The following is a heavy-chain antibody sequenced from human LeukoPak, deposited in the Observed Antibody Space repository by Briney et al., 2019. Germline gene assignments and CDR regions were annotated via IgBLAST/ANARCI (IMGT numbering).Heavy chain of an antibody. V-gene: IGHV1-8*01. D-gene: IGHD2-8*01. CDR3: ARVGFEATTNDYYHQCMGV. CDR1: GYTFTSYD. CDR2: MNPNSGNT. J-gene: IGHJ6*02. Sequence: ASVKVSCKASGYTFTSYDINWVRQATGQGLEWMGLMNPNSGNTGYAQKFQGRVTMTRNTSISTAYMELSSLRSEDTAVYYCARVGFEATTNDYYHQCMGVWGQGTTVTVSS.